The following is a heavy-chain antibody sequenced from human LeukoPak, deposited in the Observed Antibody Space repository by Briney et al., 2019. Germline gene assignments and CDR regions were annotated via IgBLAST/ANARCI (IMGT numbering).Heavy chain of an antibody. CDR2: ISTGGSSI. CDR3: ARGSYHYDTSGYYRLDY. J-gene: IGHJ4*02. CDR1: EFTFSNYE. Sequence: GGSLRLSCATSEFTFSNYEMNWVRQAPGKGLEWVSHISTGGSSIYYADSVKGRFTISRDNTKNSSFLQMNSLRAEDTAVYYCARGSYHYDTSGYYRLDYWGQGTLVTVSS. V-gene: IGHV3-48*03. D-gene: IGHD3-22*01.